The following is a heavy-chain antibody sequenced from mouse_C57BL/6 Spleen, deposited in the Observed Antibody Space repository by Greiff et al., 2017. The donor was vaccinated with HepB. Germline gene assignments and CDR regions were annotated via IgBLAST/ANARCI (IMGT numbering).Heavy chain of an antibody. CDR3: ARGIYYYGSSYEAMDY. CDR2: INYDGSST. V-gene: IGHV5-16*01. D-gene: IGHD1-1*01. Sequence: EVKLQESEGGLVQPGSSMKLSCTASGFTFSDYYMAWVRQVPEKGLEWVANINYDGSSTYYLDSLKSRFIISRDNAKNILYLQMSSLKSEDTATYYCARGIYYYGSSYEAMDYWGQGTSVTVSS. CDR1: GFTFSDYY. J-gene: IGHJ4*01.